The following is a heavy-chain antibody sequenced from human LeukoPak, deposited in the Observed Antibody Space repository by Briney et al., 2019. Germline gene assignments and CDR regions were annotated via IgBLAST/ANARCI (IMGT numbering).Heavy chain of an antibody. CDR2: ISAYNGNT. Sequence: ASVKVSCKASGYTFTSYGIRWVRQAPGQGLEWMGWISAYNGNTNYAQKLQGRVTMTTDTSTSTAYMELRSLRSDDTAVYYCARDREYYYDSSGYYDFDYWGQGTLVTVSS. CDR3: ARDREYYYDSSGYYDFDY. J-gene: IGHJ4*02. V-gene: IGHV1-18*01. CDR1: GYTFTSYG. D-gene: IGHD3-22*01.